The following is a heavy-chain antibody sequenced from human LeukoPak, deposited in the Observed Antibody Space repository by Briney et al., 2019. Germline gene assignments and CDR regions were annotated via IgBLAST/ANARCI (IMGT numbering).Heavy chain of an antibody. D-gene: IGHD3-10*01. V-gene: IGHV1-8*03. Sequence: GASVTVSCKASGYTFTSYDINWVRQATGQGLEWMGWMNPNSGNTGYAQKFQGRVTITRNTSISTAYMELSSLRSEDTAVYYCARGGIWFERLDFDYWGQGTLVTVSS. J-gene: IGHJ4*02. CDR1: GYTFTSYD. CDR2: MNPNSGNT. CDR3: ARGGIWFERLDFDY.